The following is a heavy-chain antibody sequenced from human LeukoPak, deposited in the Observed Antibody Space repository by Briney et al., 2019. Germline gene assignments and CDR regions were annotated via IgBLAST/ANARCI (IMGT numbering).Heavy chain of an antibody. CDR3: ARRADYYGSVRPYNYYFCIDI. V-gene: IGHV4-34*01. CDR1: GGSFSGYY. CDR2: INHRGST. Sequence: PSETLSLTCAVYGGSFSGYYWGWIRQPPGKGLEWIGEINHRGSTNYNPSIKSRVTIPVDTSKNQYSLKLSSLTPSDTAVYYCARRADYYGSVRPYNYYFCIDICGKGTTVTISS. D-gene: IGHD3-10*01. J-gene: IGHJ6*03.